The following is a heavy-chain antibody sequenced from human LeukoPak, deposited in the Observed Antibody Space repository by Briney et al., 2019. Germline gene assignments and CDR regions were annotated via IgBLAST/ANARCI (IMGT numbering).Heavy chain of an antibody. Sequence: SETLSLTCTVSVDSMSRYNWNWIRQPPGKGLEWIGYMSYSGSTNYNPSLNSRVTISLDKSKNQVSLTLRSVTAADTATYYCASLTGGVGARRFDYWGQGTLVTVSS. D-gene: IGHD1-26*01. CDR3: ASLTGGVGARRFDY. CDR2: MSYSGST. J-gene: IGHJ4*02. V-gene: IGHV4-59*08. CDR1: VDSMSRYN.